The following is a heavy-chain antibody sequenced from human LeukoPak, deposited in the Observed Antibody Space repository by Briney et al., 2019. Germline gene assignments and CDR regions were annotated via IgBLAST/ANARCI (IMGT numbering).Heavy chain of an antibody. V-gene: IGHV3-20*04. CDR1: GFTFDDYG. CDR3: AKRIQSAMAMGY. D-gene: IGHD5-18*01. CDR2: INWNGGST. Sequence: GGSLRLSCAASGFTFDDYGMSWVRQAPGKGLEWVSGINWNGGSTGYADSVKGRFTISRDNAKNSLYLQMNSLRAEDTAVYYCAKRIQSAMAMGYWGQGTLVTVSS. J-gene: IGHJ4*02.